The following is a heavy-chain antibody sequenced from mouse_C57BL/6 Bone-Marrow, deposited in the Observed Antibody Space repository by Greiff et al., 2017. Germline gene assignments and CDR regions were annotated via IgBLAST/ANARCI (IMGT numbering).Heavy chain of an antibody. V-gene: IGHV3-6*01. D-gene: IGHD1-1*01. CDR3: ARGLRGSPWFAY. CDR2: ISYDGSN. Sequence: EVKLMESGPGLVKPSQSLSLTCSVTGYSITSGYYWNWIRQFPGNKLEWMGYISYDGSNNYNPSLKNRISITRDTSKNQFFLKLNSVTTEDTATYYCARGLRGSPWFAYWGQGTLVTVSA. CDR1: GYSITSGYY. J-gene: IGHJ3*01.